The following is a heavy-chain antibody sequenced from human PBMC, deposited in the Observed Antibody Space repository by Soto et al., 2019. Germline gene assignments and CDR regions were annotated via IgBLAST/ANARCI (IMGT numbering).Heavy chain of an antibody. CDR3: ARTPFYYFGLGTHLYYFDV. CDR2: AYYSGTT. Sequence: QVQLLQSGPRLVKPSETLSLTCTVASGSISSYYWSWLRQPPGKGLEWIGYAYYSGTTNYNSSLKSRVTISIDTSKNQFSLPLNSVTAADTAVYYCARTPFYYFGLGTHLYYFDVWDQGALVTVSS. V-gene: IGHV4-59*01. J-gene: IGHJ4*02. CDR1: SGSISSYY. D-gene: IGHD3-10*01.